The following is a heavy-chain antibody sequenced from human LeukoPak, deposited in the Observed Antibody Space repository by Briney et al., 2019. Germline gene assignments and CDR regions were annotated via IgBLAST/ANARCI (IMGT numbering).Heavy chain of an antibody. Sequence: ASVKVSCKASGYTFTGYYMHWVRQAPGQGLEWMGWINPNSGSTNYAQKFQGRVTMTRDTSISTAYMELSRLRSDDTAVYYCARDTGALIAAAGTPWFDPWGQGTLVTVSS. CDR3: ARDTGALIAAAGTPWFDP. D-gene: IGHD6-13*01. J-gene: IGHJ5*02. CDR2: INPNSGST. CDR1: GYTFTGYY. V-gene: IGHV1-2*02.